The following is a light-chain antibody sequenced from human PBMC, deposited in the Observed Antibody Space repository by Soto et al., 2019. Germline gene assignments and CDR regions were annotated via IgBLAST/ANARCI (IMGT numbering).Light chain of an antibody. CDR3: QQGNNWPIFT. CDR2: TTS. Sequence: EIVLTQSPATLSLSPGERATLSCRASQSVSKSLAWYQQKPGQAPRLLIYTTSNRATGIPARFSGSGSRTDFTLTISSLEPVDFAVYYCQQGNNWPIFTFGPGTKVDIK. CDR1: QSVSKS. J-gene: IGKJ3*01. V-gene: IGKV3-11*01.